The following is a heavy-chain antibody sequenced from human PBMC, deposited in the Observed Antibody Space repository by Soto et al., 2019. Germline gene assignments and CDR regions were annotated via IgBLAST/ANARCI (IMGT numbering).Heavy chain of an antibody. J-gene: IGHJ6*02. CDR1: GFTFSSYW. CDR3: ARDRGWTEGPYYYYYGMDV. Sequence: GGSLRLSCAASGFTFSSYWMNWVRQAPGKGLEWVANIKQDGSEKYYVDSVKGRFTISRDSAKNSLYLQMNSLRAEDTAVYYCARDRGWTEGPYYYYYGMDVWGQGTTVTVSS. D-gene: IGHD2-15*01. V-gene: IGHV3-7*01. CDR2: IKQDGSEK.